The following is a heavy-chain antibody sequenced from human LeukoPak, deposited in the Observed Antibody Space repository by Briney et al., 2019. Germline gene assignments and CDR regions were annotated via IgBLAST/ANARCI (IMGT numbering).Heavy chain of an antibody. D-gene: IGHD6-6*01. CDR2: ISGSGGRT. CDR3: AKGLIEYSSSSDYYYMDV. V-gene: IGHV3-23*01. CDR1: GFTFSTYS. Sequence: PGGSLRLSCAASGFTFSTYSMNWVRQAPGKGLEWVSAISGSGGRTYYADSVKGRFTISRDNSKNTLYLQMNSLRAEDTAVYYCAKGLIEYSSSSDYYYMDVWGKGTTVTVSS. J-gene: IGHJ6*03.